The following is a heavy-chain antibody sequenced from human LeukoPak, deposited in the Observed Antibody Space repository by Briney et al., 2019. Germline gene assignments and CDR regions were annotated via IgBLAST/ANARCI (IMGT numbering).Heavy chain of an antibody. CDR1: GYTFTDYY. Sequence: GASVKVSCKASGYTFTDYYMHWVRQAPGQGPEWMGWISTNRGGTNYAQMFKGRVTMTRDTSISTAYMELNSLTSDDTAVYYCARDLPKTGYVGAFDIWGQGTMVTVSS. CDR3: ARDLPKTGYVGAFDI. D-gene: IGHD5-12*01. J-gene: IGHJ3*02. V-gene: IGHV1-2*02. CDR2: ISTNRGGT.